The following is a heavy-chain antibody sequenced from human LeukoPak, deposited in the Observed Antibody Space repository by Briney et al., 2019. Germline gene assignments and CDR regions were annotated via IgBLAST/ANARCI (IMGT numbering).Heavy chain of an antibody. CDR1: GGSISSYY. CDR3: VGYCSSTSCLGAFDI. V-gene: IGHV4-4*07. CDR2: IYTSGST. D-gene: IGHD2-2*01. J-gene: IGHJ3*02. Sequence: SETLSLTCTVSGGSISSYYWSWIRQPAGKGLEWIGRIYTSGSTNYNPSLKSRVTMSVDTSKNQFSLKLSSVTAADTAVYYCVGYCSSTSCLGAFDIWGQGTMVTVSS.